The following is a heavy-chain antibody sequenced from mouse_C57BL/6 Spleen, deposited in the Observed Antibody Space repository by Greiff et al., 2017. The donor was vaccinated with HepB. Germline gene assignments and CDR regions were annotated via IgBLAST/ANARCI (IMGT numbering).Heavy chain of an antibody. V-gene: IGHV1-80*01. CDR1: GYAFSSYW. J-gene: IGHJ1*03. CDR2: IYPGDGDT. CDR3: ARPYGSSTWYFDV. Sequence: QVQLMQSGAELVKPGASVKISCKASGYAFSSYWMNWVKQRPGKGLEWIGQIYPGDGDTNYNGKFKGKATLTADKSSSTAYMQRSSLTSEDSAVYFCARPYGSSTWYFDVWGTGTTVTVSS. D-gene: IGHD1-1*01.